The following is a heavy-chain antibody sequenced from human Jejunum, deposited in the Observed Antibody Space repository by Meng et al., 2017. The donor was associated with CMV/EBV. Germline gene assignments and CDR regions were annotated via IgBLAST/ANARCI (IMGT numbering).Heavy chain of an antibody. J-gene: IGHJ1*01. CDR3: ARGYYYDTSGYYVEYFQN. Sequence: EVQLVESGGGLVKPGGPLSLSCAACGFTFSSYTMNWFRQAPGKGLEWVSSISPGSNYIYYTDSVRGRFTISRDNAKNSLYLQMNSLRAEDTAVYYCARGYYYDTSGYYVEYFQNWGQGTLVTVAS. D-gene: IGHD3-22*01. V-gene: IGHV3-21*01. CDR2: ISPGSNYI. CDR1: GFTFSSYT.